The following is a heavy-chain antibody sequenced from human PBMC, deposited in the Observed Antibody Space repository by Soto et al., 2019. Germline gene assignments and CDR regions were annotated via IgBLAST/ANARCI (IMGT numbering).Heavy chain of an antibody. CDR1: GYSFTSYW. Sequence: ESLKISCKGSGYSFTSYWISWVRQMPGKDLKWKGRIEPSNSYTNYSPSFQGHVTISADKSISTAYLQWNSLKASDTAMYYCARPRSSSRNYYGMDVWGQGTTVTVSS. D-gene: IGHD6-13*01. V-gene: IGHV5-10-1*01. CDR2: IEPSNSYT. J-gene: IGHJ6*02. CDR3: ARPRSSSRNYYGMDV.